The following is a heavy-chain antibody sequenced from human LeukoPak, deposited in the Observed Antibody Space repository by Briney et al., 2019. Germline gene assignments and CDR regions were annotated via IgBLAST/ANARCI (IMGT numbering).Heavy chain of an antibody. CDR3: ARGNPYDSSGYYRDAFDI. CDR2: INHSGST. CDR1: GGSFSGYY. Sequence: SETLSLTCAVYGGSFSGYYWSWIRQPPGKGLEWIGEINHSGSTNYNPSLKSRVTISVGTSKNQFSLKLSSVTAADTAVYYCARGNPYDSSGYYRDAFDIWGQGTMVTVSS. D-gene: IGHD3-22*01. J-gene: IGHJ3*02. V-gene: IGHV4-34*01.